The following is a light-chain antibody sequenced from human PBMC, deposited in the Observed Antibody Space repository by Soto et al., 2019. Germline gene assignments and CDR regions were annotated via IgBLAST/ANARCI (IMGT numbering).Light chain of an antibody. CDR2: DVS. Sequence: QSALTQPASVSGSPGQSITISCTGTISDVGAYNYVSWYQQNPGKAPKLIIYDVSSRPSGVSNRFSGSKSGNTASLTISGLQAEDEGDYYCSSYTTFSTRGIFGGGTKLTVL. CDR3: SSYTTFSTRGI. CDR1: ISDVGAYNY. J-gene: IGLJ2*01. V-gene: IGLV2-14*01.